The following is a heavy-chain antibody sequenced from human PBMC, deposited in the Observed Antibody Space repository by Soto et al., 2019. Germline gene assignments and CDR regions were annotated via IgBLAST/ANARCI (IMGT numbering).Heavy chain of an antibody. V-gene: IGHV3-23*01. CDR3: AKVFYYYDSSGYYYFDY. CDR2: ISGSGSTI. D-gene: IGHD3-22*01. CDR1: GFTFSSYS. Sequence: GSLRLSCAASGFTFSSYSVSWVRHSPGKWPEWISSISGSGSTIYYADSVKGRFTISRDNSKNTLYLQMSSLRAEDTAVYYCAKVFYYYDSSGYYYFDYWGQGTLVTVSS. J-gene: IGHJ4*02.